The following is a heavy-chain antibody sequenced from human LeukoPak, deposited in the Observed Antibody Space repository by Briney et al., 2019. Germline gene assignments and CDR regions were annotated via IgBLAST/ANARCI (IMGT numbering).Heavy chain of an antibody. CDR2: ISYDGSNK. Sequence: QPGRSLRLSCAASGFTFSSYGMHWVRQAPGKGLEWVAVISYDGSNKYYAGSVKGRFTISRDNSKNTLYLQMNSLRAEDTAVYYCARISYGGQFDYWGQGTLVTVSS. J-gene: IGHJ4*02. D-gene: IGHD4-23*01. CDR3: ARISYGGQFDY. V-gene: IGHV3-30*03. CDR1: GFTFSSYG.